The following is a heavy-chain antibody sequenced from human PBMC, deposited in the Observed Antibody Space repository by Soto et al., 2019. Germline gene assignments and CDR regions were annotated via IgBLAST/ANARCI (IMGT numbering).Heavy chain of an antibody. CDR2: INSDGSST. CDR1: GFTISSYC. CDR3: ASAVSPYYYYGMDV. J-gene: IGHJ6*02. D-gene: IGHD6-19*01. V-gene: IGHV3-74*01. Sequence: GGSLRLSCAASGFTISSYCMHWVRQAPGKGLVWVSRINSDGSSTSYADSVKGRFTISRDNAKNTLYLQMNSLRAEDTAVYYCASAVSPYYYYGMDVWGQGTTVTV.